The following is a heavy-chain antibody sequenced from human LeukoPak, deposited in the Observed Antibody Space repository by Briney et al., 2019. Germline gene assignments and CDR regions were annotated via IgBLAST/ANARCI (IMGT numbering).Heavy chain of an antibody. J-gene: IGHJ4*02. Sequence: GGSLRLSCAASGFTFSNAWMSWVRQAPGKGLDWVGRIKSKTDGGTTDYAAPVKGRFTISRDDSKNTLYLQTNSLKTEDTAVYYCTTDLDSSGYDFFFDYWGQGTLVTVSS. CDR1: GFTFSNAW. D-gene: IGHD5-12*01. V-gene: IGHV3-15*01. CDR2: IKSKTDGGTT. CDR3: TTDLDSSGYDFFFDY.